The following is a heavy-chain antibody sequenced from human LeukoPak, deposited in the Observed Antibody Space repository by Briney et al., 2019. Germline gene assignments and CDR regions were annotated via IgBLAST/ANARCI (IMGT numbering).Heavy chain of an antibody. J-gene: IGHJ4*02. Sequence: GGSLRLSCTASAFTFDNFPMHWVRQAPGKGLDWVALILKDGSNAFYADSVKGRFTISRDNSENTLSLQMNSLRAEDTGIYYCAKDIGNYYGAYWGQGTLVTVSS. CDR2: ILKDGSNA. CDR3: AKDIGNYYGAY. V-gene: IGHV3-30-3*01. D-gene: IGHD1-26*01. CDR1: AFTFDNFP.